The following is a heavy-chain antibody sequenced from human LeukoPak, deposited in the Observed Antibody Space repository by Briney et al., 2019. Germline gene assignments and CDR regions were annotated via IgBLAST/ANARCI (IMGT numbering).Heavy chain of an antibody. Sequence: PSETLSLTCAVSGGSISSGGYSWSWIRQPPGKGLEWIGYIYYSGSTYYNPSLKSRVTISVDTSKNQFSLKLSSVTAADAAVYYCARVWELSDAFDIWGQGTMVTVSS. V-gene: IGHV4-30-4*07. CDR2: IYYSGST. D-gene: IGHD1-26*01. CDR1: GGSISSGGYS. CDR3: ARVWELSDAFDI. J-gene: IGHJ3*02.